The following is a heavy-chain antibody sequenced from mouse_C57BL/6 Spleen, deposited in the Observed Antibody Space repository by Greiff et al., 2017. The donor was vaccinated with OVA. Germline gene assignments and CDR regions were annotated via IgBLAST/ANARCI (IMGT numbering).Heavy chain of an antibody. J-gene: IGHJ4*01. CDR2: FYPGSGSI. V-gene: IGHV1-62-2*01. Sequence: QVQLQQSGAELVKPGASVKLSCKASGYTFTEYTIHWVKQRSGQGLEWIGWFYPGSGSIKYNEKFKDKATLTADTSSSTVYMELSRLTSEDSAVYFCARHEAVDYYGSSYDAMDYWGQGTSVTVSS. CDR3: ARHEAVDYYGSSYDAMDY. CDR1: GYTFTEYT. D-gene: IGHD1-1*01.